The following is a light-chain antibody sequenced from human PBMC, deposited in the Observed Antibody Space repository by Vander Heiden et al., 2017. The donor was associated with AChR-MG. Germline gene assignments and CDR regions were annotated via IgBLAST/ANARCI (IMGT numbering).Light chain of an antibody. CDR2: AAS. CDR1: RSISNY. CDR3: QQAGGAPLT. V-gene: IGKV1-39*01. J-gene: IGKJ1*01. Sequence: DLQTPHSPSSLFASVGDRITFTCRTSRSISNYLNWYQKKPGKTPSLMIYAASNLQSGVPSRFIGSASGTEYTLTITSLLPEDVATYYCQQAGGAPLTFGQGTKVEIK.